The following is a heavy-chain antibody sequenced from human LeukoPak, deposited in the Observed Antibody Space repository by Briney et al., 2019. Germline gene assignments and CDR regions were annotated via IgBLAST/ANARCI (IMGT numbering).Heavy chain of an antibody. CDR3: AIHIVVVPAAKKKNWFDP. CDR2: INRSGST. CDR1: GGSFSGYY. D-gene: IGHD2-2*01. J-gene: IGHJ5*02. V-gene: IGHV4-34*01. Sequence: SETLSLTCAVYGGSFSGYYWSWIRQPPGKGLEWIGEINRSGSTNYNPSLKSRVTISVDTSKNQFSLKLSSVTAADTAVYYCAIHIVVVPAAKKKNWFDPWGQGTLVTVS.